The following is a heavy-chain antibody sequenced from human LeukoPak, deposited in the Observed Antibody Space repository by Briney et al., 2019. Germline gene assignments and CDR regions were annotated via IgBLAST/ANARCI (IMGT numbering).Heavy chain of an antibody. D-gene: IGHD4-11*01. Sequence: SETLSLTCAVYGGSFSGYYWSWIRQPPGKGLEWIGEINHSGSTNYNPSLKSRVTISVDTPKNQFSLKLSSVTAADTAVYYCARNHNTNFHFDYWGQGTLVTVSS. CDR1: GGSFSGYY. CDR3: ARNHNTNFHFDY. CDR2: INHSGST. J-gene: IGHJ4*02. V-gene: IGHV4-34*01.